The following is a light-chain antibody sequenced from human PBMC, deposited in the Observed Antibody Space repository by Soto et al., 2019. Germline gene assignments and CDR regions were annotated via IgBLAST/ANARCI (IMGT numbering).Light chain of an antibody. CDR1: QSVSSSY. V-gene: IGKV3-20*01. J-gene: IGKJ5*01. Sequence: VLTQSPGTLNLSPGERATLSCRASQSVSSSYLAWYQQKPGQAPRLLIYGASSRATGIPDRFSGSGSGTDFTLTISRLEPEDFAVYYCQQYGSSSITFGQGTRLEIK. CDR2: GAS. CDR3: QQYGSSSIT.